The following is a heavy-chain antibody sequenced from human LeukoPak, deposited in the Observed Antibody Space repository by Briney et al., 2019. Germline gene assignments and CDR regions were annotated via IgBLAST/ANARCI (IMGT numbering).Heavy chain of an antibody. D-gene: IGHD6-19*01. V-gene: IGHV4-59*11. J-gene: IGHJ4*02. CDR3: ARAGWFSTTWHFDY. Sequence: SETLSLTCTISGGSISSHYWSWIRQPPGKGLEWIGYIHYSGTTSYNPSLKSRVTILGDTSKNQFSLNLSSVTAADTAVYYCARAGWFSTTWHFDYWGQGILVTVSS. CDR2: IHYSGTT. CDR1: GGSISSHY.